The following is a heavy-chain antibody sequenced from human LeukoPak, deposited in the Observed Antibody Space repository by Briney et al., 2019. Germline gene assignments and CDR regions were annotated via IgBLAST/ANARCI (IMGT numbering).Heavy chain of an antibody. CDR3: ASPAAGYSSGHPY. CDR2: INHSGST. Sequence: PSETLSLTCAVYGGSFSGYYWSWIRQPPGKGLEWIGEINHSGSTNYNPSLKSRVTISVDTSKNQFSLKLSSVTAADTAVYYCASPAAGYSSGHPYWGQGTLVTVSS. CDR1: GGSFSGYY. D-gene: IGHD6-19*01. J-gene: IGHJ4*02. V-gene: IGHV4-34*01.